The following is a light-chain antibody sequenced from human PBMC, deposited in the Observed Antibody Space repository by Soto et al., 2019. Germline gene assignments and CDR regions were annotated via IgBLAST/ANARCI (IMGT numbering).Light chain of an antibody. CDR1: SSDVGGYNF. V-gene: IGLV2-8*01. CDR3: SSFTSRFTFV. Sequence: QSVLTQPPSASGSPGQSVTISCTGTSSDVGGYNFVSWYQHHPGKAPKLIIYEVTNRPSGVSDRFSGSKSGNTASLTISGLQAEDEADYYCSSFTSRFTFVFGTGTKLTVL. CDR2: EVT. J-gene: IGLJ1*01.